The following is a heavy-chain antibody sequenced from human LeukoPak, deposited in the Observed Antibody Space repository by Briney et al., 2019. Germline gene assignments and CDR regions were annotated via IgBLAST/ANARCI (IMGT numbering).Heavy chain of an antibody. Sequence: ASVKVSCKASGYTFTSYYLHWVRQAPGQGLEWIGIINPSGGSTSYAQKFQGRVTMTRDTSTSTVYTELSSLRSEDTAVYYCARGYYYDSSGPSFDCWGQGTLATVSS. D-gene: IGHD3-22*01. V-gene: IGHV1-46*01. CDR2: INPSGGST. CDR1: GYTFTSYY. J-gene: IGHJ4*02. CDR3: ARGYYYDSSGPSFDC.